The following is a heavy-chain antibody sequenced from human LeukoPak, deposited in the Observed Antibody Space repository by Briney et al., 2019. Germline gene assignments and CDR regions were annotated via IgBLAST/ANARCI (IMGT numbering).Heavy chain of an antibody. CDR1: GGSTSSSSYY. D-gene: IGHD2-2*01. CDR3: ATIVVPAAMPYYYYMDV. CDR2: IYYSGST. V-gene: IGHV4-39*01. J-gene: IGHJ6*03. Sequence: SETLSLTCTVSGGSTSSSSYYWGWIRQPPGKGLEWIGSIYYSGSTYYNPSLKSRVTISVDTSKNQFSLKLSSVTAADTAVYYCATIVVPAAMPYYYYMDVWGKGTTVTVSS.